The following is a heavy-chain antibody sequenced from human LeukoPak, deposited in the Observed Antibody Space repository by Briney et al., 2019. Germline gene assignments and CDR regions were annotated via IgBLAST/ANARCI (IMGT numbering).Heavy chain of an antibody. Sequence: KPSETLSLTCAVYGGSFSGYYWSWIRQPPGKGLEWIGEINHSGSTNYNPSLKSRVTISVDTSKNQFSLKLSSVTAADTAVYYCARHLIRNYKGADYFDYWGQGTLVTVSS. J-gene: IGHJ4*02. D-gene: IGHD1-7*01. V-gene: IGHV4-34*01. CDR1: GGSFSGYY. CDR3: ARHLIRNYKGADYFDY. CDR2: INHSGST.